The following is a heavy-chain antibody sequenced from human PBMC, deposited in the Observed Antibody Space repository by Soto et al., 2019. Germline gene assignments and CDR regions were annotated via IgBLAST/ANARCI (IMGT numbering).Heavy chain of an antibody. J-gene: IGHJ4*02. Sequence: SETLSLTCAVSGYSISSGYYWGWIRQPPGKGLEWIGSIYHSGSTYYNPSLKSRVTISVDTSKNQFSLKLSSVTAADTAVYYCARGIVGASPTSYYFDYWGQGTLVTVSS. D-gene: IGHD1-26*01. CDR2: IYHSGST. CDR3: ARGIVGASPTSYYFDY. CDR1: GYSISSGYY. V-gene: IGHV4-38-2*01.